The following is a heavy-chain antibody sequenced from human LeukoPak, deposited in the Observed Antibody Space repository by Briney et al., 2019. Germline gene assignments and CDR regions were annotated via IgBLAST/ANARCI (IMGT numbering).Heavy chain of an antibody. Sequence: PGGSLRLSCEASGFTFGSYEMTWVRQAPGKGLEWLSYISTSGSIIVYADSVRGRFTVSRDNAKNSLYLQMNSLRAEDTAVYYCAKWARYCTNGVCYYFDYWGQGTLVTVSS. V-gene: IGHV3-48*03. J-gene: IGHJ4*02. D-gene: IGHD2-8*01. CDR1: GFTFGSYE. CDR2: ISTSGSII. CDR3: AKWARYCTNGVCYYFDY.